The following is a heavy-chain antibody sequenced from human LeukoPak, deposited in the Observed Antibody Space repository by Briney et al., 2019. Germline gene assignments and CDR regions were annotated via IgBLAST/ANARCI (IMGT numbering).Heavy chain of an antibody. CDR2: IYSGGST. D-gene: IGHD6-6*01. V-gene: IGHV3-53*01. CDR3: AKSGIYSSSSPYHFDY. CDR1: GFTVSSNY. Sequence: GGSLRLSCAASGFTVSSNYMSWVRQAPGKGLEWVSVIYSGGSTYYADSVKGRFTISRDNSKNTLYLQMNSLRAEDTAVYYCAKSGIYSSSSPYHFDYWGQGTLVTVSS. J-gene: IGHJ4*02.